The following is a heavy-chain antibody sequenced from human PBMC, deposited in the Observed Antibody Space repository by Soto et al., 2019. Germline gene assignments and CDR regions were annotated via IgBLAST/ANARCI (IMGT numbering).Heavy chain of an antibody. D-gene: IGHD1-1*01. CDR1: GGSFSSSG. Sequence: GSSVKVSCKASGGSFSSSGISWVRQAPGQGLEWVGWISAYNGNTNYAQKLQGRVTMTTDTSTSTAYMELRSLRSDDTAVYYGARVPLDGSWLDPSGKGTLVTVS. V-gene: IGHV1-18*01. J-gene: IGHJ5*02. CDR2: ISAYNGNT. CDR3: ARVPLDGSWLDP.